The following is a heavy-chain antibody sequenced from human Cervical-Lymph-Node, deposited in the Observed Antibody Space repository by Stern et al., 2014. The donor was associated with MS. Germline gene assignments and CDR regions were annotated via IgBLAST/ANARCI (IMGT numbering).Heavy chain of an antibody. D-gene: IGHD3-10*01. J-gene: IGHJ4*02. Sequence: QVQLQESGPGLLKPSETLSLTCTVSGGSISRSGDYWGWVRQSPGKGLEXIATIYHSGSTYYSPSLKSRVTMSVDTSKNQFSLKLPSVTAADTALYYCARTSGIRYYFEDWGQGTLVTVAS. V-gene: IGHV4-39*01. CDR1: GGSISRSGDY. CDR3: ARTSGIRYYFED. CDR2: IYHSGST.